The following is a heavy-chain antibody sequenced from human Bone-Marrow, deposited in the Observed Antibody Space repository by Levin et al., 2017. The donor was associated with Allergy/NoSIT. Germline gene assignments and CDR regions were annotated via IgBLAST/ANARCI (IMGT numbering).Heavy chain of an antibody. CDR1: GFAFSNYG. J-gene: IGHJ4*02. CDR2: ISGSGGSA. V-gene: IGHV3-23*01. CDR3: AIVQITTSFEY. Sequence: GGSLRLSCAASGFAFSNYGMTWVRQAPGKGLEWVSTISGSGGSAYYADSVKGRFTISRDNSKDILYLQMKSLRAEDTAVYYCAIVQITTSFEYWGRGTLVTVSS. D-gene: IGHD4-17*01.